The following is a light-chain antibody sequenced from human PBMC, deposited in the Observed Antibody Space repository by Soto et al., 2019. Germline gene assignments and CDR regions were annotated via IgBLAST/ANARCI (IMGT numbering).Light chain of an antibody. CDR2: GVT. J-gene: IGLJ1*01. Sequence: QSALTQPASVSGSPGQSITISCTGTSSDGGSFDLVSWYQRHPGNAPKVMIFGVTRRPSGVSNRFSGSKSGSTASLTISGLQAEDEAEYFCCSYAGTTTYVCGTGSKLTVL. CDR3: CSYAGTTTYV. V-gene: IGLV2-23*02. CDR1: SSDGGSFDL.